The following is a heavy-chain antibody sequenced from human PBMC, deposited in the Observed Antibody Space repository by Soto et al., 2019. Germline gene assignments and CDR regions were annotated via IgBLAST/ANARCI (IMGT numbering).Heavy chain of an antibody. J-gene: IGHJ4*02. CDR3: ARGLHYYDSSGYYYEAVAPDY. V-gene: IGHV4-4*07. CDR1: GGSISSYY. CDR2: IYTSGST. Sequence: SETLSLTCTVSGGSISSYYWSWIRQPAGKGLEWIGRIYTSGSTNYNPSLKSRVTMSVDTSKNQFSLKLSSVTAADTAVYYCARGLHYYDSSGYYYEAVAPDYWGQGTLVTVSS. D-gene: IGHD3-22*01.